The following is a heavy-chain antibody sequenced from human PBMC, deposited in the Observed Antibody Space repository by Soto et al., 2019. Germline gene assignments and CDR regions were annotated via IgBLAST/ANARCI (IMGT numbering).Heavy chain of an antibody. Sequence: ASVKVSCKASGYTFTSYYMHWVRQAPGQGLEWMGIVNPSGGSTSYAQKFQGRVTMTRDTSTSTVYMELSSLRSEDTAVYYCARDQTSVTMIVVVMEGTAFDIWGQGTMVTVSS. CDR2: VNPSGGST. CDR1: GYTFTSYY. CDR3: ARDQTSVTMIVVVMEGTAFDI. J-gene: IGHJ3*02. V-gene: IGHV1-46*01. D-gene: IGHD3-22*01.